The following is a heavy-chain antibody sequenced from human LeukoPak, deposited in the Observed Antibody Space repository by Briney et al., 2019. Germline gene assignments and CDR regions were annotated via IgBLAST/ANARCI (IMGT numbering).Heavy chain of an antibody. D-gene: IGHD2-2*03. CDR3: ARDLGYFDY. V-gene: IGHV3-74*01. CDR2: INSDGSST. Sequence: GGSLRLSCVGSGFTFSSSWMHWVRQTPGKGLVWVSRINSDGSSTTYADSVKGRFTISRDNAKNTLYLQMNSLRAEDTAVYYCARDLGYFDYWGQGTLVTVSS. J-gene: IGHJ4*02. CDR1: GFTFSSSW.